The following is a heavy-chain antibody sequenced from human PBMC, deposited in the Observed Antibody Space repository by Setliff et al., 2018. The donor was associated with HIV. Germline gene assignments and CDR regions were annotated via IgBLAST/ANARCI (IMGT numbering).Heavy chain of an antibody. CDR2: IFPGGAT. J-gene: IGHJ4*02. CDR1: GVSIGSYY. Sequence: PSETLSLTCSVSGVSIGSYYWSWIRHSPGKGLEWIGIIFPGGATNYNPSLTSRVTISVDTSKNHLFLKLTSVTTADTAVYFCAKSSPSIGYITDCWGQGAQVTVSS. CDR3: AKSSPSIGYITDC. V-gene: IGHV4-59*01. D-gene: IGHD5-12*01.